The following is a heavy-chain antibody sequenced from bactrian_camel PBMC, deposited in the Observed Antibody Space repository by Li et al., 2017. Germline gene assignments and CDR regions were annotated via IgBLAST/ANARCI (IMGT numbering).Heavy chain of an antibody. Sequence: HVQLVESGGGSVEAGGSLRISCVASGFTYDTACLGWFRQAPGKAREGVATVDSVGHKIYADSVRGRFTISVDNRKNILALQMNSLKPEDTAMYYCAAERWLGSDADVLSEDEYSYWGQGTQVTVS. CDR2: VDSVGHK. CDR3: AAERWLGSDADVLSEDEYSY. V-gene: IGHV3S55*01. J-gene: IGHJ4*01. CDR1: GFTYDTAC. D-gene: IGHD4*01.